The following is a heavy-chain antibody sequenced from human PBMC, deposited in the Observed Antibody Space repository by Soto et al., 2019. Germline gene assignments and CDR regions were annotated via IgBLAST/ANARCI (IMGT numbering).Heavy chain of an antibody. V-gene: IGHV3-48*04. D-gene: IGHD1-26*01. CDR2: ISSSSSTI. CDR1: GFTFSSYS. CDR3: ATSGMGGSYYYYGMDV. J-gene: IGHJ6*02. Sequence: GGSLRLSCAASGFTFSSYSMNWVRQAPGKGLEWVSYISSSSSTIYYADSVKGRFTISRDNAKNSLYLQMNSLRAEDTAVYYCATSGMGGSYYYYGMDVWGQGTTVTVSS.